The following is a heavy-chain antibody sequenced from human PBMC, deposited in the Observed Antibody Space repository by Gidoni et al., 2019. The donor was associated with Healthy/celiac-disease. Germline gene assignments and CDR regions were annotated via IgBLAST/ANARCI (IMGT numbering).Heavy chain of an antibody. V-gene: IGHV1-69*08. CDR1: GGTFSSYT. CDR3: ARDFFHSSGYYYEIEGAFDY. J-gene: IGHJ4*02. D-gene: IGHD3-22*01. Sequence: QVQLVQSGAEVKKPGSSVKVSCKASGGTFSSYTISWVRQAPGQGLEWMGRIIPILGIANYAQKFQGRVTITADKSTSTAYMELSSLRSEDTAVYYCARDFFHSSGYYYEIEGAFDYWGQGTLVTVSS. CDR2: IIPILGIA.